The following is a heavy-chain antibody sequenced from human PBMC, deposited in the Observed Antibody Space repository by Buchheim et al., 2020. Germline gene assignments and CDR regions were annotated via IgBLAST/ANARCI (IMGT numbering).Heavy chain of an antibody. CDR1: GGSFSGYY. CDR3: ARDYSYGYYNWFDP. D-gene: IGHD5-18*01. J-gene: IGHJ5*02. Sequence: QVQLQQWGAGLLKPSETLSLTCAVYGGSFSGYYWSWIRQPPGKGLEWIGEINHSGSTNYNPSLKSRGTISVDTSKNQFSLKLSSVTAADTAVYYCARDYSYGYYNWFDPWGQGNL. V-gene: IGHV4-34*01. CDR2: INHSGST.